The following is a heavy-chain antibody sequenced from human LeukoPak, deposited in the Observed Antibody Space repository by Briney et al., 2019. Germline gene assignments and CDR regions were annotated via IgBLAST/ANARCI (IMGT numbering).Heavy chain of an antibody. V-gene: IGHV4-39*01. CDR1: GGSISSSSYY. Sequence: SETLSLTCTVSGGSISSSSYYWGWIRQPPGKGLECIGSIYYSGSTYYNPSLKSRVTISVDTSKNQFSLKLSSVTAADTAVYYCASGHDYGDYPDYWGRGTLVTVSS. D-gene: IGHD4-17*01. CDR3: ASGHDYGDYPDY. J-gene: IGHJ4*02. CDR2: IYYSGST.